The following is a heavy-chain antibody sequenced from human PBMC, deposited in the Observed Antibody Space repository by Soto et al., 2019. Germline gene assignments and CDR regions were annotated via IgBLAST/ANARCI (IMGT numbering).Heavy chain of an antibody. V-gene: IGHV1-2*04. Sequence: ASVKVSCKASGYTFTGYYTHWVRQAPGQGLEWMGWINPNSGGTNYAQKFQGWVTMTRDTSISTAYMELSRLRSDDTAVYYCARGTREGTIFGPSHHVDYWGQGTLVTVSS. CDR3: ARGTREGTIFGPSHHVDY. J-gene: IGHJ4*02. CDR1: GYTFTGYY. CDR2: INPNSGGT. D-gene: IGHD3-3*01.